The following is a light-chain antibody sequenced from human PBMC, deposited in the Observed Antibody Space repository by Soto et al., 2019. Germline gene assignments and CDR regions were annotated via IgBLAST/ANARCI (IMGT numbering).Light chain of an antibody. CDR3: CSYAGTSTWL. Sequence: QSVLTQPASVSGSPGQSITISCTGTSSDVGSYNLVSWYQQHPGKAPKLMIYEGSKRPSGVSNRFSGSKSGNTASLTISGLQAEDEADYYCCSYAGTSTWLFGGVTKLTVL. CDR2: EGS. V-gene: IGLV2-23*01. CDR1: SSDVGSYNL. J-gene: IGLJ3*02.